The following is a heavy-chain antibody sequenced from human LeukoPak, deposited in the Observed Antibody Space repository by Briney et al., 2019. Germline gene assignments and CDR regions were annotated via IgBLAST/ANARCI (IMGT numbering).Heavy chain of an antibody. CDR1: GYTFTGYY. CDR3: ARDLGYCSSTSCVNWFDP. Sequence: ASVKVSCKASGYTFTGYYMHWVRQAPGQGLEWMGWINPNSGGTNYAQKFQGRVTMTRDTSISTAYMELSRLRSDDTAVYYCARDLGYCSSTSCVNWFDPWGQGTLVTVSS. CDR2: INPNSGGT. D-gene: IGHD2-2*01. J-gene: IGHJ5*02. V-gene: IGHV1-2*02.